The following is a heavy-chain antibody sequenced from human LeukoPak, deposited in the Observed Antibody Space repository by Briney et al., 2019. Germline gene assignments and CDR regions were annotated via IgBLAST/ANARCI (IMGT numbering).Heavy chain of an antibody. V-gene: IGHV3-21*01. J-gene: IGHJ3*02. Sequence: GGSLRLSCAASGFTVSSYSMNWVRQAPGKGLEWVSSISSSSSYIYYADSVKGRFTISRDNAKDSLYLQMNNLRAEDTAVYYCARENYGGNYHDAFDIWGQGTMVTVSS. CDR2: ISSSSSYI. CDR1: GFTVSSYS. D-gene: IGHD4-23*01. CDR3: ARENYGGNYHDAFDI.